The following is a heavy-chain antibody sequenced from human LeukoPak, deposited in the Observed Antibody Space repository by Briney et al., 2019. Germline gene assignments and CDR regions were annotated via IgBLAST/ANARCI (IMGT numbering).Heavy chain of an antibody. Sequence: GGSLRLSCAASGFTFNNYAMSWVRQAPGKGLEWVSAISDNGGDTKYADSVKGRFTISRDNSKNTLYLQMNSLRVEDTAIYYCGKDWKLDYWGQGALVTVSS. J-gene: IGHJ4*02. CDR2: ISDNGGDT. CDR1: GFTFNNYA. CDR3: GKDWKLDY. D-gene: IGHD1-1*01. V-gene: IGHV3-23*01.